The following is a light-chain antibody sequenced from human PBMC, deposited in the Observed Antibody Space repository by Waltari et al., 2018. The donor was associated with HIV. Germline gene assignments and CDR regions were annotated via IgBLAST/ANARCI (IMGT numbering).Light chain of an antibody. V-gene: IGLV2-11*01. CDR2: DVN. Sequence: QSALTQPRSVSGSPGQSVTISRTGTRSDVGGYNYVSWYQQYSGTAPKRIIFDVNKRPSGVPDRFSGSKSGNTASLTISGLEVEDEGDYYCCSYAGSYTHVVFGGGTQLTVL. CDR3: CSYAGSYTHVV. CDR1: RSDVGGYNY. J-gene: IGLJ2*01.